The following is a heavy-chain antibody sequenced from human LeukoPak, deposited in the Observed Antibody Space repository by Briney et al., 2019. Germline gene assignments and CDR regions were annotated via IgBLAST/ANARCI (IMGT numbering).Heavy chain of an antibody. V-gene: IGHV4-39*07. CDR1: GGSISSSSYY. D-gene: IGHD6-6*01. CDR3: ARGVARSSKFHFSYYFDY. CDR2: SYYSGST. J-gene: IGHJ4*02. Sequence: SETLSLTCTVPGGSISSSSYYSGWIRQPPGKGLEWIGSSYYSGSTYYNPSLKSRVTISVDTSKNQFSLKLSSVTAADTAVYYCARGVARSSKFHFSYYFDYWGQGTLVTVSS.